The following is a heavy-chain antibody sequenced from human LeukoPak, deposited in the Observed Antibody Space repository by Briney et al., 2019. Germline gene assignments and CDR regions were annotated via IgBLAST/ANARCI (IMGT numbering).Heavy chain of an antibody. CDR1: GFTFSSYW. D-gene: IGHD6-19*01. J-gene: IGHJ4*02. V-gene: IGHV3-7*01. CDR2: IKQDGSEN. Sequence: GGSLRLSCAASGFTFSSYWMSWVRQAPGEGLEWVANIKQDGSENYYVDSVKGRFTIARDNAKNSLYLQMNSLRAEDTAVYYCARDSSGWYGHPKNEDYWGQGTLVTVSS. CDR3: ARDSSGWYGHPKNEDY.